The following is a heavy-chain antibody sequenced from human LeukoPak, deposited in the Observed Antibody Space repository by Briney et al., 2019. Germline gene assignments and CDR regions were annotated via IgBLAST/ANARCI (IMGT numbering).Heavy chain of an antibody. V-gene: IGHV4-39*01. CDR3: ARRMVRGVTTFDY. J-gene: IGHJ4*02. CDR1: GGSISSSSYS. D-gene: IGHD3-10*01. CDR2: IYYSGST. Sequence: SETLSLTCTVSGGSISSSSYSWGWIRQPPGKGLEWIGSIYYSGSTYYNPSLKSRVTISVDTSKNQFSLKLSSVTAADTAVYYCARRMVRGVTTFDYWGQGTLVTVSS.